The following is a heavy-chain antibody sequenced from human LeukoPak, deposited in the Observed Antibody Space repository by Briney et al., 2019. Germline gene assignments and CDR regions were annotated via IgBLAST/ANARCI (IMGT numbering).Heavy chain of an antibody. D-gene: IGHD2-2*01. J-gene: IGHJ5*02. CDR1: GGSISSGDYY. CDR2: IYYSGST. Sequence: SETLSLTCTVSGGSISSGDYYWSWIRQPPGKGLEWIGYIYYSGSTYYNPSLKSRVTISVDTSKNQFSLKLSSVTAADTAVYYCARALVVVPRWFDPWGQGTLVTVSS. CDR3: ARALVVVPRWFDP. V-gene: IGHV4-30-4*01.